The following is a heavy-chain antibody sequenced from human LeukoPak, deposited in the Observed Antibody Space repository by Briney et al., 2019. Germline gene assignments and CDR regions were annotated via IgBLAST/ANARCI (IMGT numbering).Heavy chain of an antibody. J-gene: IGHJ4*02. CDR2: IIPIFGTA. V-gene: IGHV1-69*13. Sequence: SVTVSCKASGGTFSSYAISWVRQAPGQGLEWMGGIIPIFGTANYAQKFQGRVTITADESTSTAYMELSSLRSEDTAVYYCARGGPVGATPFDCWGQGTLVTVSS. D-gene: IGHD1-26*01. CDR3: ARGGPVGATPFDC. CDR1: GGTFSSYA.